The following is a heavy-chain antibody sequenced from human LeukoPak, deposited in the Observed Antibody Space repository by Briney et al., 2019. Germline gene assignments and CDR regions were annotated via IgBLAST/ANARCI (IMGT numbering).Heavy chain of an antibody. CDR2: IRSKAYGGTT. J-gene: IGHJ5*02. CDR1: GFTFGDYA. CDR3: TRVAGAIRGNWFDP. D-gene: IGHD1-26*01. Sequence: GGSLRLSCRASGFTFGDYAMSWVRQAPGKRLEWVGFIRSKAYGGTTEYAASVKGRFTVSRDDSKSIAYLQMNSLKTEDTAVYYCTRVAGAIRGNWFDPWGQGTLVTVSS. V-gene: IGHV3-49*04.